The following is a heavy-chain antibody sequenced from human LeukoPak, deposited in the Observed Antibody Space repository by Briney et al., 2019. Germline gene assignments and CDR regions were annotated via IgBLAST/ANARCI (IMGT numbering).Heavy chain of an antibody. CDR3: ARDKYYYDSSGYYLGGYYYYYYGMDV. CDR2: ISSSSSYI. V-gene: IGHV3-21*01. D-gene: IGHD3-22*01. CDR1: GFTFSSYS. J-gene: IGHJ6*02. Sequence: GGSLRLSCAASGFTFSSYSMTWVRQAPGKGLEWVSSISSSSSYIYYADSVKGRFTISRDNSKNTLYLQMNSLRAEDTAVYYCARDKYYYDSSGYYLGGYYYYYYGMDVWGQGTTVTVSS.